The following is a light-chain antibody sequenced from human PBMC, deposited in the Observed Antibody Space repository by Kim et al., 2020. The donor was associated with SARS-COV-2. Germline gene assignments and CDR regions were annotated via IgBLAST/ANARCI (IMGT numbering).Light chain of an antibody. CDR3: QQYDDYPMYT. CDR1: QTIRSW. V-gene: IGKV1-5*03. J-gene: IGKJ2*01. Sequence: ASVGGRVTITGRASQTIRSWLAWYQQKPGEPPKLLIYRASILQRGVPSRFSGSGSRTEFTLSISSLQPDDFATYYCQQYDDYPMYTFGQGTKLEI. CDR2: RAS.